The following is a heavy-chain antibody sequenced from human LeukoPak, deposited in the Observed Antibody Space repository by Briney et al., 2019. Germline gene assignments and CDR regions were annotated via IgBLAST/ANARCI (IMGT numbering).Heavy chain of an antibody. CDR3: ARAKMHTAMVDY. Sequence: GGSLRLSCAASGITFSRFWMSWVRQAPGKGLQWVANINQDGSEKHYVDSVKGRFTISRDNAENSLYLQMNSLRAEDTAVYYCARAKMHTAMVDYWGQGTLVTVSS. V-gene: IGHV3-7*03. D-gene: IGHD5-18*01. CDR2: INQDGSEK. J-gene: IGHJ4*02. CDR1: GITFSRFW.